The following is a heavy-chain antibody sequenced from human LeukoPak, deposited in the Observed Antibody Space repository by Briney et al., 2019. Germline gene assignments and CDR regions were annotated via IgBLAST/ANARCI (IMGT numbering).Heavy chain of an antibody. CDR3: ARQEYCSGASCYTWFDP. J-gene: IGHJ5*02. Sequence: GESLKISCKGSGYSINNYWIAWVRQMPGKGLEWMWIIYPADSDIRYSPSFQGQVTISADKSISTAYLQWNSLKASDTAMYYCARQEYCSGASCYTWFDPWGQGTLVTVSS. CDR1: GYSINNYW. V-gene: IGHV5-51*01. D-gene: IGHD2-15*01. CDR2: IYPADSDI.